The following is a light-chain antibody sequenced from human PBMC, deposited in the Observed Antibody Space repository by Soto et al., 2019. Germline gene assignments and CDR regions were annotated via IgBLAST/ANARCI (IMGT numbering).Light chain of an antibody. J-gene: IGKJ4*01. CDR2: AAS. Sequence: DIQMTQSPSSLSASVGDRVTITCRASQSISSYLNWYQQKPGKAPKRLIYAASSLQSGVPSRFSGSGSGTDFTLTISSLQPEDFATYYCKQSYSTLLLTFGGGTKVEIK. CDR1: QSISSY. V-gene: IGKV1-39*01. CDR3: KQSYSTLLLT.